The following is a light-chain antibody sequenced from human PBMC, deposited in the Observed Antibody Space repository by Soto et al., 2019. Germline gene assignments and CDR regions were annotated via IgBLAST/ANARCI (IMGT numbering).Light chain of an antibody. CDR2: DVN. CDR1: LSDVAVYEY. CDR3: CIYATIYI. Sequence: QSALIQPRSVSASLGQSVTISCTGSLSDVAVYEYVSWYQQQPDKAPKLMIYDVNKRASGVPDRFSGSKSGNAASLIISGLQVADEADYYCCIYATIYIFGTGTKVTVL. V-gene: IGLV2-11*01. J-gene: IGLJ1*01.